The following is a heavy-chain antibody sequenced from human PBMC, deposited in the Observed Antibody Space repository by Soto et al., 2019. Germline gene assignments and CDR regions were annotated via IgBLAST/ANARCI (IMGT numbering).Heavy chain of an antibody. Sequence: EVQLVESGGGLVQPGGYLRLSCAASGFTFSSYWMSWVRQAPGKGLEWVANIKQDGSEKYYVDSVKGRFTISRDNAKNSLYLQMNSLRAEDTAVYYCARSIAARLNWFDPWGQGTLVTVSS. CDR3: ARSIAARLNWFDP. J-gene: IGHJ5*02. CDR2: IKQDGSEK. CDR1: GFTFSSYW. V-gene: IGHV3-7*01. D-gene: IGHD6-6*01.